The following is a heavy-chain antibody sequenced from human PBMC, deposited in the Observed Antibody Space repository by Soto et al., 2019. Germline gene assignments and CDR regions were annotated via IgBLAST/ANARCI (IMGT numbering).Heavy chain of an antibody. D-gene: IGHD3-10*01. CDR2: ISYDGSNK. CDR1: GFIFSAYT. Sequence: PGGSLRLSCAASGFIFSAYTMHWVRQAPGKGLEWVAVISYDGSNKYYADSVKGRFTISRDNSKNTLYLQMNSLRAEDTAVYYCAREGDVLLWFGDFYYGMDVWGQGTTVTVSS. J-gene: IGHJ6*02. CDR3: AREGDVLLWFGDFYYGMDV. V-gene: IGHV3-30-3*01.